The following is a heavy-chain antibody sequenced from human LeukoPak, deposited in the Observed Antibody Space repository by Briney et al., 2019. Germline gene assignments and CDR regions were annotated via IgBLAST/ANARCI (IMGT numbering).Heavy chain of an antibody. CDR2: ISGSGDST. Sequence: PGGSLRLSCAASGFTFSSYAMSRVRQAPGKGLEWVSGISGSGDSTYYADSVKGRFTISRDNSKNTLYLQMNSLRAEDTAVYYCAKEWSSTWYWLDYWGQGTLVTVSS. V-gene: IGHV3-23*01. D-gene: IGHD6-13*01. CDR3: AKEWSSTWYWLDY. J-gene: IGHJ4*02. CDR1: GFTFSSYA.